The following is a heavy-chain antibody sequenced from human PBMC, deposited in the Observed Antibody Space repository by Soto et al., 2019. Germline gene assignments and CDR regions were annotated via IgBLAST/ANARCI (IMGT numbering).Heavy chain of an antibody. D-gene: IGHD1-26*01. CDR3: ARDDGGESGRFTFDN. CDR2: IDHRGTTI. V-gene: IGHV3-48*03. J-gene: IGHJ4*02. CDR1: GLSISSYE. Sequence: PGGSLRLSCVDSGLSISSYEMSNFEMNWVRQAPGKGLEWVSYIDHRGTTIFYADSVKGRFTISRDNVKNSVSLQMNSLRAEDTAVYYCARDDGGESGRFTFDNWGQGTLVTVSS.